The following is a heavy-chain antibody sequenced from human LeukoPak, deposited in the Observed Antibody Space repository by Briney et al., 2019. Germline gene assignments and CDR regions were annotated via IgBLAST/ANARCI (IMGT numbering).Heavy chain of an antibody. CDR2: IYYSGRT. Sequence: PSQTLSLTCTVSGGSISSGDYYWSWSRQPPGKGLEWIEYIYYSGRTYYHPSLKSRVTISVDPSKNQFSLKLSSVTAADTAVYYCARVRYYDSSGYYYVAFDIWGQGTMVTVSS. CDR1: GGSISSGDYY. D-gene: IGHD3-22*01. V-gene: IGHV4-30-4*08. CDR3: ARVRYYDSSGYYYVAFDI. J-gene: IGHJ3*02.